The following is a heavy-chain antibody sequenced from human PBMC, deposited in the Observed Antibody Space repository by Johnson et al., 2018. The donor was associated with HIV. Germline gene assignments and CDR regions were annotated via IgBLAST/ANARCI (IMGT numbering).Heavy chain of an antibody. Sequence: QMLLVESGGGVVQPGRSLRLSCAASRFTFSSYGMHWVRQAPGKGLEWVAVISYDGGNKYYADSVKGRFTISRDNSKNTLYLQMNSLRAEDTALYYCARLPSGYSRDAFDIWGQGTMVTVSS. J-gene: IGHJ3*02. CDR1: RFTFSSYG. CDR3: ARLPSGYSRDAFDI. D-gene: IGHD5-18*01. CDR2: ISYDGGNK. V-gene: IGHV3-30*03.